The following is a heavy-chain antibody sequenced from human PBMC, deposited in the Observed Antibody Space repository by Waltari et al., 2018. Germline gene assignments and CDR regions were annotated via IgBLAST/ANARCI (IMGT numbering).Heavy chain of an antibody. D-gene: IGHD3-10*01. CDR3: ARGPYDSQSYYPDGLDV. CDR2: ISHYNDKR. CDR1: GYILRDYA. Sequence: QVQLLQSGGDVREPGASVKVSCQASGYILRDYAVSWVRQAPGQGLEWMGWISHYNDKRESAREFGGRVTMTIDTSTSNAYMDLRRLTPDDTAVYYCARGPYDSQSYYPDGLDVWGQGTTVTVSS. J-gene: IGHJ6*02. V-gene: IGHV1-18*04.